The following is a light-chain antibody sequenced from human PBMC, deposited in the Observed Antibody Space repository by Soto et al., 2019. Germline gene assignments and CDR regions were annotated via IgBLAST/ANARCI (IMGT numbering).Light chain of an antibody. CDR3: QEYGNSPVT. V-gene: IGKV3-20*01. CDR1: QSVSDFY. J-gene: IGKJ1*01. CDR2: GAS. Sequence: EIVLTQSPGTLSLSPGETGTLSCRASQSVSDFYLAWYQQKPGQAPRLLIYGASSRATGIPDRFSGSGSGTEFTLTISRLEPEDFAVYYCQEYGNSPVTFAQGTKVDIK.